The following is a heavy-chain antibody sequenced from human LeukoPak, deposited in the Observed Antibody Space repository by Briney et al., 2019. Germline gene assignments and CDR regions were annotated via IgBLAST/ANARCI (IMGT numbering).Heavy chain of an antibody. CDR1: GFTFNNYA. CDR3: AKEIMETTYFDY. Sequence: GGSLRLSCAASGFTFNNYAMSWVRQAPGKGLEWVSAISGSGGNTYYADSVKGRFTISRDNSKNTLYLQMNSLRAEDTAVCYCAKEIMETTYFDYWGQGTLVTVSS. CDR2: ISGSGGNT. D-gene: IGHD3-16*01. J-gene: IGHJ4*02. V-gene: IGHV3-23*01.